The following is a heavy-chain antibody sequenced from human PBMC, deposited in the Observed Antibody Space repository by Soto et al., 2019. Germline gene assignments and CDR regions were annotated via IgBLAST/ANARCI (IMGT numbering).Heavy chain of an antibody. Sequence: VQLVESGGDLVQPGGSLRVSCAASGFTFSSDWMHWVRQAPGKGLEWVSRIKSDGSSTSYADSVKGRFTISRDNAKNTLYLQMNSLRAEDTAVYYCARDTSGFRGGSCYDDWGQGTLVTVSS. J-gene: IGHJ4*02. CDR3: ARDTSGFRGGSCYDD. V-gene: IGHV3-74*01. D-gene: IGHD2-15*01. CDR2: IKSDGSST. CDR1: GFTFSSDW.